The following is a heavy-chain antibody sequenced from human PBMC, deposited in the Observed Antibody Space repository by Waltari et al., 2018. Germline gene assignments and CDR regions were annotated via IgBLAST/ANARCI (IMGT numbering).Heavy chain of an antibody. Sequence: QVQLVQSGAEVKKPGASVKVSCKDSGYTFTSDGISWVRQAPGQGLALMGWISAYNGNTNDAQKLQGRVTMTTATSTSTAYMELRSLRPDDTAVYYCARYGSGRVGLDYWGQGTLVTVSS. V-gene: IGHV1-18*01. CDR1: GYTFTSDG. D-gene: IGHD3-10*01. CDR3: ARYGSGRVGLDY. CDR2: ISAYNGNT. J-gene: IGHJ4*02.